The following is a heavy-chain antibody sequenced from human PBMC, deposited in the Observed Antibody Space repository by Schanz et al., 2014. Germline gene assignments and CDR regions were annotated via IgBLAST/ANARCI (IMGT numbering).Heavy chain of an antibody. J-gene: IGHJ4*02. V-gene: IGHV3-72*01. CDR2: SRNKGHSYTS. CDR1: GFTFSDHF. CDR3: ARRNFYDKSAAFDY. D-gene: IGHD3-9*01. Sequence: EVQLLESGGGLVRPGGSLRLSCAASGFTFSDHFMDWVRQAPGKGLEWVGHSRNKGHSYTSEYAASVKGRFTISRDESESSLYLQMDSLKTEDTAVYYCARRNFYDKSAAFDYWGQGSLVTGSS.